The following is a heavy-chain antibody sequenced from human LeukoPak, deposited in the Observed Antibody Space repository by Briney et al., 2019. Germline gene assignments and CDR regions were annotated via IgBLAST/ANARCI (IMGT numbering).Heavy chain of an antibody. CDR1: GFTFSSYA. Sequence: GGSLRLSCAASGFTFSSYAMSWVRQPPGKGLEWVSYISSRGSTIYYADSVKGRFTISRDNAKNSLYLQMNSLRAEDTAVYYCARHDTAMATDYGMDVWGQGTTVTVSS. CDR2: ISSRGSTI. J-gene: IGHJ6*02. CDR3: ARHDTAMATDYGMDV. V-gene: IGHV3-48*04. D-gene: IGHD5-18*01.